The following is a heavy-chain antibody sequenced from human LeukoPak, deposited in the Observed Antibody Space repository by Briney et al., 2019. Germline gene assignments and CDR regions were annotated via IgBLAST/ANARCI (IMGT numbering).Heavy chain of an antibody. D-gene: IGHD3-3*01. CDR2: INPYTGGT. CDR1: GYTFTDYY. J-gene: IGHJ4*02. Sequence: ASVKVSCKASGYTFTDYYMHWVRQAPGQGLEWMAWINPYTGGTNYAQRFQGRVTMTRDTSISTAYMELNSLRSDDTAVYYCARGWSGPYYFDYWGQGTLGTVSS. CDR3: ARGWSGPYYFDY. V-gene: IGHV1-2*02.